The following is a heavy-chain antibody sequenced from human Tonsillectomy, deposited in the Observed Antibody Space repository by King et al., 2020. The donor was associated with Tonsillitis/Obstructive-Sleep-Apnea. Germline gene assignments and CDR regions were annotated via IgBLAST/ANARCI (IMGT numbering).Heavy chain of an antibody. CDR1: GGTFSSYA. CDR2: IIPILGIA. Sequence: QLVQSGAEVKKPGSSVKVSCKASGGTFSSYAISWVRQAPGQGLEWMGRIIPILGIANYAQKIQGRVTITADKSTSTAYMELSSLRSEETAVYYCASGTVEDIVVVPAVIYYMDVWGKGTTVTVSS. V-gene: IGHV1-69*04. J-gene: IGHJ6*03. CDR3: ASGTVEDIVVVPAVIYYMDV. D-gene: IGHD2-2*02.